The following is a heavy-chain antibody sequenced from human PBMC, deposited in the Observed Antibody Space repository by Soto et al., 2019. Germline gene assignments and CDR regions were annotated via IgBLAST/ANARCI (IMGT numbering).Heavy chain of an antibody. CDR2: IFFSGRT. Sequence: QVLLQESGPGLLKPSQTLSLTCTVSGGSVNSVDYYWSWIRQPPAEGLEWIGYIFFSGRTDYNPSLKSRVSISVDTSKNQFSLELTSVTAADTAVYYCARIHRDNAFGHFDYWGRGTLVTVSS. D-gene: IGHD3-16*01. J-gene: IGHJ4*02. V-gene: IGHV4-30-4*01. CDR3: ARIHRDNAFGHFDY. CDR1: GGSVNSVDYY.